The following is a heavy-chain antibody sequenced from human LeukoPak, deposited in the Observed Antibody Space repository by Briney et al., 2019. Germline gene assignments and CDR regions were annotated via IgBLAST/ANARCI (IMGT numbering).Heavy chain of an antibody. CDR1: GFTFSSYA. D-gene: IGHD3-22*01. V-gene: IGHV3-23*01. CDR3: AKGSIVRAHYYDSSGPSA. CDR2: ISGSGGST. J-gene: IGHJ5*02. Sequence: GGSLRLSCAASGFTFSSYAMSWVRQPPGKGLEWVSAISGSGGSTYYAHSVKGRFTISRDNSKNTLYLQMNSLRAEDTAVYYCAKGSIVRAHYYDSSGPSAWGQGTLVTVSS.